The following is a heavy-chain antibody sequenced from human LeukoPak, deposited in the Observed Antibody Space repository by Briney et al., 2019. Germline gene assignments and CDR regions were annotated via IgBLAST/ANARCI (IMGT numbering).Heavy chain of an antibody. CDR2: ISHDAQYT. CDR3: VTYAHFRYDY. Sequence: PGGSLRLSCAASGFTFSSHVMHGVHQAPGKGLVWVSRISHDAQYTNYADSVKGRFTISRDNGENKLFLQMNSLRAEDTAVYYCVTYAHFRYDYWCRGKLVSVSS. CDR1: GFTFSSHV. J-gene: IGHJ4*02. V-gene: IGHV3-74*01. D-gene: IGHD2/OR15-2a*01.